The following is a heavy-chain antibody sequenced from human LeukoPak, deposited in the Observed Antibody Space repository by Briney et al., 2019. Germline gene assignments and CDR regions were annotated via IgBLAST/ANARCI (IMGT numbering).Heavy chain of an antibody. J-gene: IGHJ6*03. CDR1: GYTFTGYY. Sequence: ASVKVSCKASGYTFTGYYIHWVRNAPGQGLEWMGWITPNNGGTNYAERFQGRVTMTRDTSITTAYMELSGLTSDDTAVYFCATSYSKVTTDAYYYMDIWGKGSTVTVSS. V-gene: IGHV1-2*02. D-gene: IGHD3-10*01. CDR2: ITPNNGGT. CDR3: ATSYSKVTTDAYYYMDI.